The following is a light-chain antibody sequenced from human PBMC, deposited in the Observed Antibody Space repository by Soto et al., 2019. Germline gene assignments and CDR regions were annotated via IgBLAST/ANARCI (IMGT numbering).Light chain of an antibody. Sequence: QSVLTQPPSVSGAPGRRVTISCTGSSSNIGAGYDVHWYQQLPGTAPKLLIYGNNNRPSGVPDRFSGSTSGTSASLAITGLQAEDEADYYCQSYDSSLSGSRVFGPGIKVNV. CDR2: GNN. V-gene: IGLV1-40*01. J-gene: IGLJ1*01. CDR1: SSNIGAGYD. CDR3: QSYDSSLSGSRV.